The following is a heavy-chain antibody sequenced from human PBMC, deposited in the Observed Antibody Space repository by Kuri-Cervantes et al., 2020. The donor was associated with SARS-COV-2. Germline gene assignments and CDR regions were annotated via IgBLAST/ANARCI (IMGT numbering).Heavy chain of an antibody. V-gene: IGHV3-30*04. Sequence: GESLKISFAASGFTFSSYAMHWVRQAPGKGLEWVAVISYDGSNKYYADSVKGRFTISRDNSKNTLYLQMNSLRAEDTAVYYCARDPDGYYYDSSGYYSDAFDIWGQGTMVTVSS. CDR3: ARDPDGYYYDSSGYYSDAFDI. J-gene: IGHJ3*02. CDR1: GFTFSSYA. CDR2: ISYDGSNK. D-gene: IGHD3-22*01.